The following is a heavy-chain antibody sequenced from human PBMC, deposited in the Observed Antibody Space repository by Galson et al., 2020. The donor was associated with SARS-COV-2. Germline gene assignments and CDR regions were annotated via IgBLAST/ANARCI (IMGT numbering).Heavy chain of an antibody. CDR2: ITTSSTYI. J-gene: IGHJ6*03. V-gene: IGHV3-21*01. CDR1: GFTFSSYT. CDR3: ARTGTPHYYYSYYMDV. D-gene: IGHD6-13*01. Sequence: GESLKISCAASGFTFSSYTMNWVRQVPGKGLEWVSSITTSSTYINYADPVKGRFTISRDNAKNSLYLQMNSLRAGDTAVYFCARTGTPHYYYSYYMDVWGKGTAVTVS.